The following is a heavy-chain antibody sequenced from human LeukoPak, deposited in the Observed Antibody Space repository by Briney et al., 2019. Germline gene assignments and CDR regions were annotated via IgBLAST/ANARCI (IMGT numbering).Heavy chain of an antibody. Sequence: GESLKISCKGSAVTFNNYWIGWVRQLPGKGLDWMGIIYPGDSETRYSPSFQGQVTISADKSISTAYLQWSSLKASDTAMYYCARRRDLYSGSYYPFDYWGQGTLVTVSS. CDR3: ARRRDLYSGSYYPFDY. V-gene: IGHV5-51*01. J-gene: IGHJ4*02. D-gene: IGHD1-26*01. CDR1: AVTFNNYW. CDR2: IYPGDSET.